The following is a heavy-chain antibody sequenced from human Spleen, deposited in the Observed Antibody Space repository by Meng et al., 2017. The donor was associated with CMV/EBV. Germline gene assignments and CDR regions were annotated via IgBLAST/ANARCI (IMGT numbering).Heavy chain of an antibody. Sequence: FTFSSDAMHWVRQAPGKGLEWVAVISYDGSNKYYADSVKGRFTISRDSSKNTLYLQMNSLRAGDTAVYYCAKGSAFLYFGGLLWFDYWGQGTLVTVSS. CDR1: FTFSSDA. CDR2: ISYDGSNK. J-gene: IGHJ4*02. V-gene: IGHV3-30*04. D-gene: IGHD3-10*01. CDR3: AKGSAFLYFGGLLWFDY.